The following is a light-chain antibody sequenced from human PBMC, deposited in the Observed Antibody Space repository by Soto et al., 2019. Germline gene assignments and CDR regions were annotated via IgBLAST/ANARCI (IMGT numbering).Light chain of an antibody. J-gene: IGKJ3*01. Sequence: DIQMTQSPSSLSTSVGDRVTITCRASQGISNYLAWYQQKPGKVPKLLIYAASTLQSGVPSRFSGSGSGTDFTLTISSLEPEDVATYYCQKYYSVPFTFGPGTRVDIK. CDR2: AAS. CDR3: QKYYSVPFT. V-gene: IGKV1-27*01. CDR1: QGISNY.